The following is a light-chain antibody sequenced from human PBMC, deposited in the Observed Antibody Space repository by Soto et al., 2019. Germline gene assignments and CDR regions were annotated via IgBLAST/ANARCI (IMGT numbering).Light chain of an antibody. CDR2: EVS. J-gene: IGLJ1*01. CDR3: CSYAGSSTFLYV. CDR1: SSDVGSYNL. V-gene: IGLV2-23*02. Sequence: QSVLTQPASLSGSPGQSITISCTGTSSDVGSYNLVSWYQQHPGKAPKLMIYEVSKRPSGVSNRFSGSKSGNTASLTISGLQAEGEADYYCCSYAGSSTFLYVFGTGTKVTVL.